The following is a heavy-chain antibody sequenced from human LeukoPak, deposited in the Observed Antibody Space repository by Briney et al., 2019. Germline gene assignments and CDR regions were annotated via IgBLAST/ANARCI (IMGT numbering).Heavy chain of an antibody. D-gene: IGHD6-13*01. Sequence: SQTLSLTCTVSGDSISSSSYYWGWIRQPPGKGLEWIGSIYYSGSTSYNPSLKSRVTISLDTSKNQFSLKLTSVTAADTAVYYCARKGYSISWYSPWGQGTLVTVSS. CDR2: IYYSGST. CDR1: GDSISSSSYY. V-gene: IGHV4-39*07. J-gene: IGHJ5*02. CDR3: ARKGYSISWYSP.